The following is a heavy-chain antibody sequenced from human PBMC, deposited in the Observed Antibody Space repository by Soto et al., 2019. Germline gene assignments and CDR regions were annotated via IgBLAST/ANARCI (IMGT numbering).Heavy chain of an antibody. V-gene: IGHV1-69*13. J-gene: IGHJ5*02. CDR1: GGTFSNSG. CDR3: AIDESDDYVWGSYRS. CDR2: IIPSFETP. Sequence: SVKVSCKASGGTFSNSGFSWVRQAPGQGLEWMGGIIPSFETPIYAQNFQDRVIITADESTNTAYMDLGSLRSDDTAVYYCAIDESDDYVWGSYRSWGQGTLVTVSS. D-gene: IGHD3-16*02.